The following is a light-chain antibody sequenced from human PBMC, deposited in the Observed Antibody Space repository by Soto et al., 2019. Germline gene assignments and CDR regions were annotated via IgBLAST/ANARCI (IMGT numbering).Light chain of an antibody. J-gene: IGKJ1*01. CDR2: DAS. Sequence: EIVLTQTPGTLSFSPGERATLSCRASQSVSSYLAWYQQKPGQAPRLLIYDASSRATGVPARFSGSGSGTEFTLTISSLQSEDFAVYYCQQYNNWPRTFGQGTKVDIK. CDR3: QQYNNWPRT. CDR1: QSVSSY. V-gene: IGKV3D-15*01.